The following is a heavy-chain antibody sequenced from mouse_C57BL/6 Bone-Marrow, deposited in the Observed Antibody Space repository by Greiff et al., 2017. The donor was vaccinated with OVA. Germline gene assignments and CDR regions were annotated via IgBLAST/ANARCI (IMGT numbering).Heavy chain of an antibody. D-gene: IGHD1-1*01. J-gene: IGHJ3*01. V-gene: IGHV1-64*01. CDR1: GYTFTSYW. CDR2: IHPNSGST. Sequence: QVQLQQPGAELVKPGASVKLSCKASGYTFTSYWMHWVKQRPGQGLEWIGMIHPNSGSTNYNEKFKSKATLTVDKSSSTAYLQLSSLTAEDAAVDDCARDYDGSSDEGVAYWGRGTRVTVSA. CDR3: ARDYDGSSDEGVAY.